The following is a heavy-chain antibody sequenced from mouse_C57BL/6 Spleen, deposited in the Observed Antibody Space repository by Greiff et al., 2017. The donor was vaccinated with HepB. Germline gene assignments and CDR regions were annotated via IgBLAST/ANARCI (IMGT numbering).Heavy chain of an antibody. CDR3: ARYGYYGSSYWYFDV. J-gene: IGHJ1*03. V-gene: IGHV1-72*01. CDR1: CYTFTSYW. D-gene: IGHD1-1*01. CDR2: IDPNSGGT. Sequence: QVQLKQPGAELVKPGASVKLSFQASCYTFTSYWMHWVKQRPGRGLEWIGRIDPNSGGTKYNEKFKSKATLTVDEPSSTAYMQLSSLTSEDSAVYYCARYGYYGSSYWYFDVWGTGTTVTVSS.